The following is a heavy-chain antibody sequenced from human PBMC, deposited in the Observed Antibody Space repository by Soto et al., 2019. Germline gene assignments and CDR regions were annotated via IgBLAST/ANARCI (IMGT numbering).Heavy chain of an antibody. CDR3: TRGRSMIANDDFEY. Sequence: SLRLSCAASGFAVSSYSMHWVRQAPGKGLEWVAAMSFDGNSKYFADSMKGRFKISRDTSKNTWSLEMESLGVEDSALYHCTRGRSMIANDDFEYWGQGTQVTVSS. D-gene: IGHD2-21*01. V-gene: IGHV3-30-3*01. CDR1: GFAVSSYS. CDR2: MSFDGNSK. J-gene: IGHJ4*02.